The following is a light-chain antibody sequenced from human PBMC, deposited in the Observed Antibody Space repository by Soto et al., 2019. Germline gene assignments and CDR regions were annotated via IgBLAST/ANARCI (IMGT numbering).Light chain of an antibody. Sequence: QSALTQPASVSGSPGQAVTISCTGTRSDVGAYKYVSWYQKHPGKAPKLMIYGVSNRPSGISNRFSGSKSGNTAFLTISGLQPEDEADYYGSSFPGPSTLHFFGTGTKLTVL. CDR1: RSDVGAYKY. CDR2: GVS. CDR3: SSFPGPSTLHF. V-gene: IGLV2-14*03. J-gene: IGLJ1*01.